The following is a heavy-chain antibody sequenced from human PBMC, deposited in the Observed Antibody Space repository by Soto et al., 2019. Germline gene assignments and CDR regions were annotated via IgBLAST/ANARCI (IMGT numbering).Heavy chain of an antibody. V-gene: IGHV5-10-1*01. Sequence: GESLKISCKGSGYSFTSYWISWVRQMPGKGLEWMGRIDPSDSYTNYSPSFQGHVTISADKSISTAYLQWSSLKASDTAMYYCANTPYMTTVNYYYYYGMDVWGQGTTVTVSS. CDR3: ANTPYMTTVNYYYYYGMDV. D-gene: IGHD4-4*01. J-gene: IGHJ6*02. CDR2: IDPSDSYT. CDR1: GYSFTSYW.